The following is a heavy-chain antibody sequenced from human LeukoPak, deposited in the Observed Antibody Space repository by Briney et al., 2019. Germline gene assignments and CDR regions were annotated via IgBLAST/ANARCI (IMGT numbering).Heavy chain of an antibody. CDR1: GYTFTIYD. D-gene: IGHD3-10*01. CDR2: MNPNSGNT. Sequence: GASVKVSCKASGYTFTIYDINWVRQATGQGLEWMGWMNPNSGNTGYAQKFQGRVTITRNTSISTAYMELSSLRSEDTAVYYCARPLRVTMIRGAAFRASSDFDPWGQGTLVTVSS. V-gene: IGHV1-8*03. J-gene: IGHJ5*02. CDR3: ARPLRVTMIRGAAFRASSDFDP.